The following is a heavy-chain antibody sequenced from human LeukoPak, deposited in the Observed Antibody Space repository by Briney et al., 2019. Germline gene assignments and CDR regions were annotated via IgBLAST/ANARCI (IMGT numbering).Heavy chain of an antibody. CDR1: GFTFSSYG. V-gene: IGHV3-30*19. CDR2: IWYDGSNK. J-gene: IGHJ3*02. Sequence: GRSLRLSCAASGFTFSSYGMHWVRQAPGKGLEWVAVIWYDGSNKYYADSVKGRFTISRDNSKNTLYLQMNSLRAEDTAVYYCARDGYNLDAFDIWGQGTMVTVSS. D-gene: IGHD5-24*01. CDR3: ARDGYNLDAFDI.